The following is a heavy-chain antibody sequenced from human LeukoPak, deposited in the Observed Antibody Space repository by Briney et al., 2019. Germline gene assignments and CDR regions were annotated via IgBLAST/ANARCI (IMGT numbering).Heavy chain of an antibody. D-gene: IGHD6-13*01. CDR3: ARDSSSWYVGGYYYYYGMDV. CDR1: GFTFSSYS. V-gene: IGHV3-21*01. J-gene: IGHJ6*02. Sequence: GGSLRLSCAASGFTFSSYSMNWVRQAPGKGLEWVSSISSSSSYIYYADSAKGRFTISRDNAKNSLYLQMNSLRAEDTAVYYCARDSSSWYVGGYYYYYGMDVWGQGTTVTVSS. CDR2: ISSSSSYI.